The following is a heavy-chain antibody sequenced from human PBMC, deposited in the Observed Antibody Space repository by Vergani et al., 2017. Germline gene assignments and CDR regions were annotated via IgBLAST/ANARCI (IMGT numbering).Heavy chain of an antibody. V-gene: IGHV1-46*01. D-gene: IGHD3-10*01. CDR2: INPSGGST. J-gene: IGHJ4*02. Sequence: QVQLVQSGAEVKKPGASVKVSCKASGYTFTSYYMHWVRQAPGQGLEWMGIINPSGGSTSYAKKFQGRVTMTRDTSTSTVYMELSSLRSEDTAVYYCARGWLSDGSGSYYDYWGQGTLVTVSS. CDR3: ARGWLSDGSGSYYDY. CDR1: GYTFTSYY.